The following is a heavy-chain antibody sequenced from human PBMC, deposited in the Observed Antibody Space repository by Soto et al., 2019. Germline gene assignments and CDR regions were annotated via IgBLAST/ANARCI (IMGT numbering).Heavy chain of an antibody. J-gene: IGHJ4*02. V-gene: IGHV4-38-2*01. CDR3: ARYSGSGSLGKFDY. CDR1: GYSITSGYY. CDR2: MFYSGDT. D-gene: IGHD6-19*01. Sequence: SETLSLTCAVSGYSITSGYYWGWIRQPPGKGLEWIGSMFYSGDTYSNPSLKSRVTISVDTSKNQFSLKLASVTAADTAVYYCARYSGSGSLGKFDYWGPGTLVTVSS.